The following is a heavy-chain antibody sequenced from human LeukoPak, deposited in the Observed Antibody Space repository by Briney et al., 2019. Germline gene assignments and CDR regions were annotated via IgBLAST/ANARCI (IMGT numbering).Heavy chain of an antibody. D-gene: IGHD3-22*01. V-gene: IGHV4-59*13. CDR1: GGSITRNY. CDR3: ARDYYDSSGHAFDI. J-gene: IGHJ3*02. CDR2: IYYSETT. Sequence: SETLSLTCTVSGGSITRNYWNWIRQPPGKGLKWIGNIYYSETTNYNPSLKSRASISVDTSKNLLSLKLTSVTAADTAVYYCARDYYDSSGHAFDIWGQGTMVTVSS.